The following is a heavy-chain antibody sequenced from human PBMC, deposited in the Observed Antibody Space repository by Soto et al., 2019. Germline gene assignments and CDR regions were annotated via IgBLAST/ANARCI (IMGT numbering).Heavy chain of an antibody. D-gene: IGHD6-13*01. J-gene: IGHJ4*02. CDR2: ISGSGGST. V-gene: IGHV3-23*01. CDR3: ARRGPGTYFDY. CDR1: GCTFSSYA. Sequence: GGSLRLSCAASGCTFSSYAMNWVRQAPGKGLEWVSVISGSGGSTYYAESVKGRFTISRDNSKNTLYLQMNSLRAEDTAVYYCARRGPGTYFDYWGQGTLVTVSS.